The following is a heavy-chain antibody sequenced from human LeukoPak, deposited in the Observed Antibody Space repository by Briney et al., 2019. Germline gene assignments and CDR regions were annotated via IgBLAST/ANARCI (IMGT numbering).Heavy chain of an antibody. CDR2: ISSSGSTI. D-gene: IGHD1-1*01. J-gene: IGHJ6*03. V-gene: IGHV3-11*01. CDR1: GFTFSDYY. CDR3: AKSVRYPATGRYYYYMDV. Sequence: GGSLRLSCAASGFTFSDYYMSWIRQAPGKGLEWVSYISSSGSTIYYADSVKGRFTISRDNAKNSLYLQMNSLRAEDTAVYYCAKSVRYPATGRYYYYMDVWGKGTTVTISS.